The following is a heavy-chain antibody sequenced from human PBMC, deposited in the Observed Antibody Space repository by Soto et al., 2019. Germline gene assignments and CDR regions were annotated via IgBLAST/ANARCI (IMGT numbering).Heavy chain of an antibody. Sequence: QGTLKESGPTLVKPTQTLTLTCSFSGFSLSTSGVGVGWIRQSQGKAPEWLALIYWSGDEHYRPSLKSRLSIIKDTSKNHVVLIMSDMDPVDTATYYCARGLATLPVFAFDIWGQGTMVTVSS. V-gene: IGHV2-5*01. CDR1: GFSLSTSGVG. D-gene: IGHD6-6*01. J-gene: IGHJ3*02. CDR2: IYWSGDE. CDR3: ARGLATLPVFAFDI.